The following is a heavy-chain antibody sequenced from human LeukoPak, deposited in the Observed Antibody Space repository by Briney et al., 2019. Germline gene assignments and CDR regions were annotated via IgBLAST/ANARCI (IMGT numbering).Heavy chain of an antibody. D-gene: IGHD3-10*01. CDR3: AKGSARITMVRDYYFDY. J-gene: IGHJ4*02. Sequence: GGSLTLSCAASGFTFSSYGMHWVRQPPGKGLGWVAFIRYDGTNKYYADSVKGRFSISRDNSKNTLYLQMKSLRAEDTAVYYCAKGSARITMVRDYYFDYWGQGTLVTVSS. CDR1: GFTFSSYG. V-gene: IGHV3-30*02. CDR2: IRYDGTNK.